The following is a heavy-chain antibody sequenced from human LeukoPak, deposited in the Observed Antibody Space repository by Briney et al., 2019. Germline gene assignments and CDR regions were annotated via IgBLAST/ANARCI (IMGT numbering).Heavy chain of an antibody. J-gene: IGHJ6*02. D-gene: IGHD5-18*01. CDR3: ARHGTAMAHYYYYGMDV. CDR1: GGSISSYY. CDR2: IYYSGST. V-gene: IGHV4-59*01. Sequence: PSETLSLTCTVSGGSISSYYWSWIRQPPGKGLEWIGYIYYSGSTNYDPSLKSRVTISVDTSKNQFSLKLSSVTAADTAVYYCARHGTAMAHYYYYGMDVWGQGTTVTVSS.